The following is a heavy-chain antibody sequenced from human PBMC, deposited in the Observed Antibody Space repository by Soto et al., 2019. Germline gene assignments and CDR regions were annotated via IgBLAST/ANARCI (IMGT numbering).Heavy chain of an antibody. V-gene: IGHV4-31*03. CDR1: GGSISSGGYY. CDR2: IYYSGST. J-gene: IGHJ4*02. CDR3: ARGVWRSAEPFFDY. Sequence: PSETLSLTCTVSGGSISSGGYYWSWIRQHPGKGLEWIGYIYYSGSTYYNPSLKSRVTISVDTSKNQFSLKLSSVTAADTAVYYCARGVWRSAEPFFDYWGQGTLVTVSS. D-gene: IGHD1-1*01.